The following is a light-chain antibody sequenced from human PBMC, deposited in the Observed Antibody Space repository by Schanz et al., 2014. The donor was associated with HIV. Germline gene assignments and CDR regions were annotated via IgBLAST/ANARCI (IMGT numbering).Light chain of an antibody. J-gene: IGLJ2*01. CDR2: DND. Sequence: QSVLTQPPSLSGAPGQRVSLSCNGSSSNIGAGYDVHWYQHFPGTAPRLLIFDNDNRPSGVPDRFSASRSGASASLAITGLQAEDEADYYCSSYTSSSTLVFGGGTKLTVL. CDR3: SSYTSSSTLV. V-gene: IGLV1-40*01. CDR1: SSNIGAGYD.